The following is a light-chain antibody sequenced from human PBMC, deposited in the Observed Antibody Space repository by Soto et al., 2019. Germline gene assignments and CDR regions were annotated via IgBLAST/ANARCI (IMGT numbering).Light chain of an antibody. J-gene: IGKJ5*01. Sequence: DIQMTQSPSTLSGSVADRVTITCRASQGISSFLAWYQQKPGRAPKLLIYAASTLQSGVRSRFSGSASGTEFTLTITSLQPEDFATYYCQQLNFFPITFGQGTRLEIK. V-gene: IGKV1-9*01. CDR1: QGISSF. CDR2: AAS. CDR3: QQLNFFPIT.